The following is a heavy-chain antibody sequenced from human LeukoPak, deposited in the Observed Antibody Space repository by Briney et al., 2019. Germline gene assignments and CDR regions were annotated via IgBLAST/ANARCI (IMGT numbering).Heavy chain of an antibody. D-gene: IGHD4-17*01. Sequence: PGGSLRLSCAPSGFTFSSYYMSWVRQAPGKGLEWVANIKQDGSEKYYVDSVTGRFTISRDNAKNSLYLQMNSLRAEDTAVYYCVVDYGDYASAEYFQHWGQGTLVTVSS. J-gene: IGHJ1*01. CDR2: IKQDGSEK. CDR1: GFTFSSYY. CDR3: VVDYGDYASAEYFQH. V-gene: IGHV3-7*01.